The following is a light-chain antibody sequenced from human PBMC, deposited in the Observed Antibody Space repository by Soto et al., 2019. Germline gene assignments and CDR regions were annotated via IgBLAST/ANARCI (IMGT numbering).Light chain of an antibody. J-gene: IGKJ4*01. V-gene: IGKV1-9*01. CDR3: PQLDSYPLH. Sequence: LSQWPCSLSASGGYRVTMTCLASQGISSYLAWYQQKPGTAPKLLIYAASTLQSGVPSRFRRSGPGTDFTPNISSLQPEDFAPHHCPQLDSYPLHFARGTXLEI. CDR1: QGISSY. CDR2: AAS.